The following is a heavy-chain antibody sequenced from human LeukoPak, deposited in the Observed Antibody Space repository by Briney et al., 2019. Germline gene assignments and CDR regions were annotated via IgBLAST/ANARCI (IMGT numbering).Heavy chain of an antibody. CDR1: GFTFSSYW. Sequence: GGSLRLSCAASGFTFSSYWMSWVRPAPGKGLEWVANIKQDGSEKYYVDSVKGRFTISRDNAKNSLYLQMNSLRAEDTAVYYCARDLARDSSGYYYGFGAFDIWGQGTMVTVSS. D-gene: IGHD3-22*01. CDR3: ARDLARDSSGYYYGFGAFDI. CDR2: IKQDGSEK. J-gene: IGHJ3*02. V-gene: IGHV3-7*04.